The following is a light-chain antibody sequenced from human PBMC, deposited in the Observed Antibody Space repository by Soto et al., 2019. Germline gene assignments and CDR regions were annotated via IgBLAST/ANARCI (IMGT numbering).Light chain of an antibody. CDR1: SGSIASNY. CDR2: EDN. V-gene: IGLV6-57*03. Sequence: NFMLTQPHSVSESPGKTVTISCTRSSGSIASNYVQWYQQRPGSAPTTVIYEDNQRPSGVPDRFSGSIDSSSNSASLTISGLKAEDDADYYCQSYDSSLAVFGGGTQLTVL. CDR3: QSYDSSLAV. J-gene: IGLJ7*01.